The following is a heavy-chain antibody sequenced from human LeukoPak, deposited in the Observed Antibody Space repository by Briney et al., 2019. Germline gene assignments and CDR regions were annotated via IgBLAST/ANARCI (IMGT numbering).Heavy chain of an antibody. D-gene: IGHD3-22*01. Sequence: SSETLSLTCTVSGGSISSSSYYWGWIRQPPGKGLEWIGSIYYSGSTYYNPSLKSRVTISVDTSKNQFSLKLSSVTAADTAVYYCARLGDSSGYYVNYFDYWGQGTLVTVSS. CDR3: ARLGDSSGYYVNYFDY. CDR2: IYYSGST. CDR1: GGSISSSSYY. J-gene: IGHJ4*02. V-gene: IGHV4-39*01.